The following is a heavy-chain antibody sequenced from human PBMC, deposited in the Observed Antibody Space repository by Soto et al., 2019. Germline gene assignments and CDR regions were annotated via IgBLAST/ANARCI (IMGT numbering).Heavy chain of an antibody. V-gene: IGHV4-59*01. D-gene: IGHD5-18*01. Sequence: SETLSLTCTVSSGSISSYYWSWIRQPPGKGLEWIGDIYYSGSTNYNPSLKSRVTISVDTSKNQFSLKLSSVTAADTAVYYCARDVGGKYTAMGGLIDYWGQGTLVTVSS. J-gene: IGHJ4*02. CDR3: ARDVGGKYTAMGGLIDY. CDR2: IYYSGST. CDR1: SGSISSYY.